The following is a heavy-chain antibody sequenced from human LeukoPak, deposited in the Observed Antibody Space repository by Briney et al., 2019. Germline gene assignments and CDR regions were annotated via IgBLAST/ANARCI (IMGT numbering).Heavy chain of an antibody. Sequence: PGVSLRLSCAASGFTFMTYWMSWVRQAPGKGLEWVANIKQDVSEKYYVDSVKGRFTISRDNAKNSLYLQMNGLRAEDTAVYYCARVRKDIVVVPGAMRDTYYFDYWGQGTLVTVSS. D-gene: IGHD2-2*01. J-gene: IGHJ4*02. CDR2: IKQDVSEK. V-gene: IGHV3-7*01. CDR1: GFTFMTYW. CDR3: ARVRKDIVVVPGAMRDTYYFDY.